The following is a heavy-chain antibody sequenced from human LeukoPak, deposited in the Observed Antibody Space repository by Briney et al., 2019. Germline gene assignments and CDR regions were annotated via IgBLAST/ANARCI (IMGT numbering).Heavy chain of an antibody. CDR3: ARSGGSYYYYYMDV. Sequence: SETLSLICNVSGGSISNSYWAWVRRAAGKGLEWIGRISTGRGTAYNPSLKSRVTISVDNSKNLLSLSLTSVTAADTAVYYCARSGGSYYYYYMDVWGNGVAVTVSS. V-gene: IGHV4-4*07. CDR2: ISTGRGT. CDR1: GGSISNSY. D-gene: IGHD2-15*01. J-gene: IGHJ6*03.